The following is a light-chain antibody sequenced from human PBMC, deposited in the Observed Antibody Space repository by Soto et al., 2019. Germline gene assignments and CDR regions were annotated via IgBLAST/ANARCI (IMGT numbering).Light chain of an antibody. V-gene: IGLV2-8*01. CDR3: SSYAGSNNLGV. CDR2: EVS. CDR1: SSDIGGYNY. Sequence: QSVLTQPPSASGSPGQSVTISCTGTSSDIGGYNYVSWYQHHPGKAPKVMIYEVSKWPSGVPDRFSGSKSGNTASLTVSGLQPEDEADYYCSSYAGSNNLGVFGGGTKLTVL. J-gene: IGLJ3*02.